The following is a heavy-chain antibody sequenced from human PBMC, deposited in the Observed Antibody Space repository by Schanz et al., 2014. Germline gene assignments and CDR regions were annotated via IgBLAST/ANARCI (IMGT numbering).Heavy chain of an antibody. CDR3: ASSGAGYSSSWDFDY. CDR2: ITPSGGST. D-gene: IGHD6-13*01. CDR1: GYTFTSDS. J-gene: IGHJ4*02. Sequence: QVQLVQSGAEVKKPGASVKVSCKASGYTFTSDSMHWVRQAPGQGLEWMGIITPSGGSTNYAQKLQGRVTMTRDTSTSTVYMELSSLRSEDTAVYYCASSGAGYSSSWDFDYWGQGTLVTVSS. V-gene: IGHV1-46*01.